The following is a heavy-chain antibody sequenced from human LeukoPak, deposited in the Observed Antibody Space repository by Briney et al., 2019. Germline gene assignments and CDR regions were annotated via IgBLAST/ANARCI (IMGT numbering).Heavy chain of an antibody. CDR2: ISTSSSYI. CDR1: GFTFSSYN. D-gene: IGHD2/OR15-2a*01. J-gene: IGHJ4*02. V-gene: IGHV3-21*06. Sequence: GGSLRLSCAASGFTFSSYNMNWVRQAPGKGLEWVSFISTSSSYIYYADSVKGRFTISRDNAKNTLYLQMNSLRAEDTAVYYCARDWFHAIDYWGQGTLVTVSS. CDR3: ARDWFHAIDY.